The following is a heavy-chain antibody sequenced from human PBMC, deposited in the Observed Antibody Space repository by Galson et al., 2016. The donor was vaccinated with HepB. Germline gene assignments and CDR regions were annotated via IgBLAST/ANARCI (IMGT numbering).Heavy chain of an antibody. CDR2: IYSVGNT. V-gene: IGHV3-53*01. CDR3: STLNPASPFFDY. J-gene: IGHJ4*02. Sequence: SLRLSCAASGFSFSTYYMTWVRQAPGKGLECVSLIYSVGNTRYADYVKGRFTISRENSKNTVYLQMNSLRADDTAVYYCSTLNPASPFFDYWGQGTLVTVSS. CDR1: GFSFSTYY.